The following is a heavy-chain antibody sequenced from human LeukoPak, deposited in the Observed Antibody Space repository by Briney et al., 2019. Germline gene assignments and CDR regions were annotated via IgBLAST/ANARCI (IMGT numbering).Heavy chain of an antibody. V-gene: IGHV3-9*03. Sequence: PGGSLRLSCTVSGFIFEDYAMHWVRQVLGKGLEWVSSTTSNSVYVAYADSVKGRFSISRDNVKNSMYLQMNSLRTEDMAVYYCVQDSYSISSSGSTFASWGQGTLVSVSS. CDR1: GFIFEDYA. CDR2: TTSNSVYV. J-gene: IGHJ4*02. D-gene: IGHD2-2*01. CDR3: VQDSYSISSSGSTFAS.